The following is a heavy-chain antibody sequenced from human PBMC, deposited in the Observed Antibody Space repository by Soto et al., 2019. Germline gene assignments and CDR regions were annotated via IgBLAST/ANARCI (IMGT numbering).Heavy chain of an antibody. CDR2: IFHGGST. CDR1: GGSIRSNNW. V-gene: IGHV4-4*02. J-gene: IGHJ4*02. CDR3: ARVYSGSYSDY. Sequence: TSETLSLTCAVSGGSIRSNNWLSWVRQPPGKGLEWIGEIFHGGSTYYNPSLKTRVTISLDKSKNQFSLKLSSVTAADTAVYYCARVYSGSYSDYWGQGTLVTVSS. D-gene: IGHD1-26*01.